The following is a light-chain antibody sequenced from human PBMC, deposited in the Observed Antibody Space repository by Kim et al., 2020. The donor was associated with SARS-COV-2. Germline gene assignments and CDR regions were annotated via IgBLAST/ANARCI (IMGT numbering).Light chain of an antibody. J-gene: IGLJ2*01. Sequence: QRVTFSRPGSTSTTGAGYDAHWYQQLPGTAPKLLLYGNSNRPSGVPDRFSGSKSGTSASLAITGLQAEDEADYYCQSYDSSLSGSVFGGGTQLTVL. CDR1: TSTTGAGYD. V-gene: IGLV1-40*01. CDR3: QSYDSSLSGSV. CDR2: GNS.